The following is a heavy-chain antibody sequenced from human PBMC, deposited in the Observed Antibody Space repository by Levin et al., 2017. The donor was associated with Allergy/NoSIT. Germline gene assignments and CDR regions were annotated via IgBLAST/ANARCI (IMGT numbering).Heavy chain of an antibody. CDR2: IVFDGNDQ. J-gene: IGHJ3*01. Sequence: GESLKISCAASGFQFSLYGMHWVRQAPGKGLEWVALIVFDGNDQYYADSVKGRFTISRDNSKNTLYLQMSSLRENDTAIYYRAKRGYCSGNTCQSHDAIDVWGQGTLVIVSS. CDR1: GFQFSLYG. V-gene: IGHV3-30*18. D-gene: IGHD2-15*01. CDR3: AKRGYCSGNTCQSHDAIDV.